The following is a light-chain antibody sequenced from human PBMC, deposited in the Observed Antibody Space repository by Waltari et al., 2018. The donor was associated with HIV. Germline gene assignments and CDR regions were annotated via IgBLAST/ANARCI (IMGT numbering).Light chain of an antibody. J-gene: IGLJ3*02. CDR2: GHH. CDR3: EAWDDSVTGPV. CDR1: ASFFSPTT. V-gene: IGLV1-44*01. Sequence: QSVLSQPPAASGPPGPCVTLSCSGPASFFSPTTGIWDPQLPAAAPTLLRYGHHQRPSGVPDRFSGSKSATSASLVISDLHSDDEGTYYCEAWDDSVTGPVFGGGTKLTVL.